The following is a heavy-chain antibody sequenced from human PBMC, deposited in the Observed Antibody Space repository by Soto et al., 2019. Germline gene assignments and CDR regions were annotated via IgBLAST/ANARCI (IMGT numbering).Heavy chain of an antibody. Sequence: GALRLSCAASGFTFSSYAMSWVRQAPGKGLEWVSYISGGSSRIFYADSVKGRFTISRDNAKNTLFLHMGGLRAEDSAVYFCARGLKYDFDPLISNYFDYWGQGTLVTVSS. D-gene: IGHD2-21*02. CDR1: GFTFSSYA. CDR3: ARGLKYDFDPLISNYFDY. J-gene: IGHJ4*02. CDR2: ISGGSSRI. V-gene: IGHV3-48*01.